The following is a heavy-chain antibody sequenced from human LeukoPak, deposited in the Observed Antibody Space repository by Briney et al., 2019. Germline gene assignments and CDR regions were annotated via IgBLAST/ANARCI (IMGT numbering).Heavy chain of an antibody. CDR3: ARDHAVWAAVATIPFDY. Sequence: GGSLRLSCAASGFTFSSYGMHWVRQAPGKGLEWVAVIWYDGSNKYYADSVKGRFTISRDNSKNTLYLQMNSLRAEDTAVYYCARDHAVWAAVATIPFDYWGQGTLVTVSS. CDR1: GFTFSSYG. CDR2: IWYDGSNK. D-gene: IGHD5-24*01. J-gene: IGHJ4*02. V-gene: IGHV3-33*01.